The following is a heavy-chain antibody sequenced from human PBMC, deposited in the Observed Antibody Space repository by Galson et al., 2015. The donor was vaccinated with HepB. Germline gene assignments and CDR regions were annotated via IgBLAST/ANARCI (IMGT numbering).Heavy chain of an antibody. Sequence: SLRLSCAASGFTFSSYWMYWVRQAPEKGLVWVSHVNSDGSGTTYADSVKGRFTISRDNAKNTLYLQMNSLRAEDTAVYYCARGRLGRYFDYWGRGTLVTVSS. CDR3: ARGRLGRYFDY. CDR1: GFTFSSYW. J-gene: IGHJ4*02. CDR2: VNSDGSGT. D-gene: IGHD7-27*01. V-gene: IGHV3-74*01.